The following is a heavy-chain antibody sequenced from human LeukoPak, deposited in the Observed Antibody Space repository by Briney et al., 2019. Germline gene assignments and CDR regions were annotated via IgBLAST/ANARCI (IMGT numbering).Heavy chain of an antibody. Sequence: ASVKVSCTASGYTFTSYNINWVRQATTQGMEWMGCIHPNSGNRGSAQKVQGRVTMTRNTSISKAYMELSSLRSKDTAVYYGARALRVWLLSYWFHPWGQGTMVTVSS. V-gene: IGHV1-8*01. CDR1: GYTFTSYN. CDR2: IHPNSGNR. CDR3: ARALRVWLLSYWFHP. J-gene: IGHJ5*02. D-gene: IGHD3-3*01.